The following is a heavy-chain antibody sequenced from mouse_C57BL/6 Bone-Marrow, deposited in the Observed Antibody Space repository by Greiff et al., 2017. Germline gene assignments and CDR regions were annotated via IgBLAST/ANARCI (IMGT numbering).Heavy chain of an antibody. V-gene: IGHV2-2*01. CDR1: GFSLTSYG. Sequence: QVQLQQSGPGLVQPSQSLSITCTVSGFSLTSYGVHWVRQSPGKGLEWLGVIWSGGSTDYNAAFISRLSISKDNSKSQVFFKMNSLQAYDTAIYYCASTYYYGSSPAWFAYWGQGTLVTVSA. CDR2: IWSGGST. D-gene: IGHD1-1*01. J-gene: IGHJ3*01. CDR3: ASTYYYGSSPAWFAY.